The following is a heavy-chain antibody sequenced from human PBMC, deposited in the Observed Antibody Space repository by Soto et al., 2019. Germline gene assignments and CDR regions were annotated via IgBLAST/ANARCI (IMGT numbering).Heavy chain of an antibody. J-gene: IGHJ1*01. Sequence: SVKVSCKASGGTFSSYAISWVRQAPGQGLEWMGGISANFGTANYAQKFQGRVTMTADESTSTAYMELRSLRSDDTAVYYCARGSSGWYRSEYFQHWGQGALVTVSS. CDR1: GGTFSSYA. D-gene: IGHD6-19*01. V-gene: IGHV1-69*13. CDR2: ISANFGTA. CDR3: ARGSSGWYRSEYFQH.